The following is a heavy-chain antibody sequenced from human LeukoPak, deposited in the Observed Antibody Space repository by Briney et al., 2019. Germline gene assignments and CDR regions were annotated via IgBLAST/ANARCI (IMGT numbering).Heavy chain of an antibody. V-gene: IGHV1-2*02. J-gene: IGHJ4*02. CDR3: ARANFLYCSSTTCLFDY. CDR2: INPNSGDT. CDR1: GCTCTDYY. D-gene: IGHD2-2*01. Sequence: ASVEVSCMAYGCTCTDYYLHWVRQAPGQGFEWMGWINPNSGDTNYAQKFQGRVTMTRDTSISTAHMEMSRLRSDDTAVYYCARANFLYCSSTTCLFDYWGQGTLVTVSS.